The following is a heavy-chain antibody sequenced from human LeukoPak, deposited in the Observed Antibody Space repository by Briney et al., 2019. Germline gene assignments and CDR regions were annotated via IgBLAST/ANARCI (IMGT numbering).Heavy chain of an antibody. Sequence: GGSLRLSCAASGFTFSSYAMHWVCQAPGKGLEWVAVISYDGSNKYYADSVKGRFTISRDNSQNTLSLQMNSLRAEDTAVYYCAKWTYNYYDGSRTYMDVWGLGTSVTVSS. CDR2: ISYDGSNK. J-gene: IGHJ6*02. CDR3: AKWTYNYYDGSRTYMDV. D-gene: IGHD3-22*01. V-gene: IGHV3-30-3*02. CDR1: GFTFSSYA.